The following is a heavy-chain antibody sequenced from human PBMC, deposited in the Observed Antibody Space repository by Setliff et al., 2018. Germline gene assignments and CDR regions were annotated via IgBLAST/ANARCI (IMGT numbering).Heavy chain of an antibody. CDR1: GYSFSDFY. Sequence: ASVKVSCKASGYSFSDFYMHWVRQVPGEGLEALGRIDPRDDFTVYAERFKDRLTITADTSTDTSYMEMSSLRFEDTAVYYCAIDYGPTGTPYHWGQGTPVTVSA. J-gene: IGHJ4*02. CDR3: AIDYGPTGTPYH. D-gene: IGHD1-1*01. CDR2: IDPRDDFT. V-gene: IGHV1-69-2*01.